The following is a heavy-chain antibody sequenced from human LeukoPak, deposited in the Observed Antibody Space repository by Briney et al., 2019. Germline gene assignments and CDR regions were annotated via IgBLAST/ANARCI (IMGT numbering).Heavy chain of an antibody. J-gene: IGHJ4*02. CDR1: GFTVSSNY. D-gene: IGHD2-8*02. CDR2: IYSGGST. V-gene: IGHV3-66*02. CDR3: ASTGGGVRGMFDY. Sequence: GGSLRLSCAASGFTVSSNYMSWVRQAPGKGLEGVSVIYSGGSTYYADSVKGRFTISRDNSKNTLYLQMNSLRAEDTAVYYCASTGGGVRGMFDYWGQGTLVTVSS.